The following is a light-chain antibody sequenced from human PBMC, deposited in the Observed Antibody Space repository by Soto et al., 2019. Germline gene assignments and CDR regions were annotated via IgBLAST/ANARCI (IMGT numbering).Light chain of an antibody. CDR1: QGISSY. V-gene: IGKV1-9*01. CDR2: AAS. CDR3: QQLNSYPPFT. Sequence: DIQLTQSPSFLSASVGDRVTITCRASQGISSYLAWYQQKPGKAPKLLIYAASTLQSGVPSRFSGSGSGTEFTLTYSSLQPEDFATYYGQQLNSYPPFTFGPGTKVDIK. J-gene: IGKJ3*01.